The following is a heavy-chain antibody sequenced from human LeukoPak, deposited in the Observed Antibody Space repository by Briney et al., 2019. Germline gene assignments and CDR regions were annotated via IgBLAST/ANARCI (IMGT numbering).Heavy chain of an antibody. Sequence: ASVKVSCKAFGFSLTNNYMHWVRQAPGQGLEWMGYMRPTDAYTGYAPKFQGRVTVTRDTSTNTLYMELSSLGSDDTAVYYCVREGAVALKHFDLWGQGTLLTVSS. CDR3: VREGAVALKHFDL. J-gene: IGHJ4*02. CDR2: MRPTDAYT. CDR1: GFSLTNNY. V-gene: IGHV1-46*01. D-gene: IGHD6-19*01.